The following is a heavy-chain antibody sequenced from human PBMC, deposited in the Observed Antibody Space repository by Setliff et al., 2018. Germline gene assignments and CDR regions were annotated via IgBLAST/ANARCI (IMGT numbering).Heavy chain of an antibody. CDR3: AKDNLLRAVTTTNDFDY. D-gene: IGHD4-17*01. CDR1: GFSFESHG. CDR2: ISGSGGST. Sequence: LSCAASGFSFESHGMHWVRQAPGKGLEWVSAISGSGGSTYYADSVKGRFTISRDNSKNTLYLQMNSLRAEDTAVYYCAKDNLLRAVTTTNDFDYWGQGTLVTVSS. J-gene: IGHJ4*02. V-gene: IGHV3-23*01.